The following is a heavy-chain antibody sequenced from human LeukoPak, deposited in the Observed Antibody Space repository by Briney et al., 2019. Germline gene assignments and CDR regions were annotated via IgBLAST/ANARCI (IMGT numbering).Heavy chain of an antibody. V-gene: IGHV3-23*01. D-gene: IGHD3-22*01. CDR1: GFTFSSYA. Sequence: GGSLRLSCAASGFTFSSYAMSWVRHAPGKGLAWVSAISGSGGSTYYADSVKGRFTISRDNSKNTLYLQMNSLRAEDTAVYYCAKDPTLDSSGYPYNWFDPWGRGTLVTVSS. J-gene: IGHJ5*02. CDR2: ISGSGGST. CDR3: AKDPTLDSSGYPYNWFDP.